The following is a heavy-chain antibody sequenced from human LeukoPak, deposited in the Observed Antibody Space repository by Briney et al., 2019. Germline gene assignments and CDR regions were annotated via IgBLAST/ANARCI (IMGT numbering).Heavy chain of an antibody. CDR2: INPNSGGT. Sequence: GASVKVSCKASGYTFTGYYMHWVRQAPGRGLEWMGWINPNSGGTNYAQKFQGRVTMTRDTSISTAYMELSRLRSDDTAVYYCAREVVELGALDYWGQGTLVTVSS. CDR1: GYTFTGYY. CDR3: AREVVELGALDY. D-gene: IGHD7-27*01. J-gene: IGHJ4*02. V-gene: IGHV1-2*02.